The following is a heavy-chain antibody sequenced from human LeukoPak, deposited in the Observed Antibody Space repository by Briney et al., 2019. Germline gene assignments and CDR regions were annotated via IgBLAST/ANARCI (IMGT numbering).Heavy chain of an antibody. D-gene: IGHD3-10*01. CDR3: TTDRTYSYDSRSYWGYFQH. CDR1: EFTFSNVW. CDR2: IKSKTDGGAT. V-gene: IGHV3-15*01. Sequence: PGGSLRLSCAASEFTFSNVWMSWVRQAPGKGLEWVGRIKSKTDGGATDYAAPVKGRFTISRDDSKNTLDLQMNSLKTEDTAVYYCTTDRTYSYDSRSYWGYFQHWGQGTLVTVSS. J-gene: IGHJ1*01.